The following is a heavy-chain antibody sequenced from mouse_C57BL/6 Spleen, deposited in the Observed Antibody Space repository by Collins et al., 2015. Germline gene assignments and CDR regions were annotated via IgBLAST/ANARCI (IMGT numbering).Heavy chain of an antibody. CDR1: GFTFTDYY. D-gene: IGHD2-1*01. V-gene: IGHV7-3*02. CDR3: AREDGNAWFAY. J-gene: IGHJ3*01. Sequence: EVKLVESGGGLVQPGGSLRLSCATSGFTFTDYYMSWVRQPPGKALEWLGFIRNKANGYTTEYSASVKGRFTISRDNSQSILYLQMNTLRAEDSATYYCAREDGNAWFAYWGQGTLVTVSA. CDR2: IRNKANGYTT.